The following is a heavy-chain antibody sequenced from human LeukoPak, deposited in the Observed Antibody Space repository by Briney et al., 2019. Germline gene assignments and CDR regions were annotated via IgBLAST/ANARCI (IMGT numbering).Heavy chain of an antibody. CDR1: GYTFTSYD. D-gene: IGHD2-15*01. CDR2: MNPNSGNT. Sequence: ASVKVSCKASGYTFTSYDINWVRQATGQGLEWMGWMNPNSGNTGYAQEFQGRVTMTRNTSISTAYMELSSLRSEDTAVYYCARGYCSGGSCYLYYFDYWGQGTLVTVSS. CDR3: ARGYCSGGSCYLYYFDY. J-gene: IGHJ4*02. V-gene: IGHV1-8*01.